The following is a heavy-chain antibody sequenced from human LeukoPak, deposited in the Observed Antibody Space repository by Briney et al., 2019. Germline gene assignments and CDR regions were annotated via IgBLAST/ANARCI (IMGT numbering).Heavy chain of an antibody. CDR3: ARRLPIAVAGSGLGDYFHYYMDV. V-gene: IGHV3-7*01. Sequence: PGGSLRLSCAASGFTFSSYSMNWVRQAPGKGLEWVANVNQDGSEKYYVDSVKGRFTITRDNANNPLYLQMNSLRVEDTAVYYCARRLPIAVAGSGLGDYFHYYMDVWGKGTTVTVSS. CDR1: GFTFSSYS. D-gene: IGHD6-19*01. CDR2: VNQDGSEK. J-gene: IGHJ6*03.